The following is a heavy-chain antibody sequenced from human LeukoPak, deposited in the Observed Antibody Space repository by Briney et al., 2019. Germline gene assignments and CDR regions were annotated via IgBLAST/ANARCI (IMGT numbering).Heavy chain of an antibody. CDR1: GGSFSGYY. D-gene: IGHD3-9*01. J-gene: IGHJ4*02. Sequence: PSETLSLTCAVYGGSFSGYYWSWIRQPPGKGLEWIGEINHSGSTNYNLSLKSRVTISVDTSKNQFSLKLSSVTAADTAVYYCARGRGYYDILTGYFPFGYWGQGTLVTVSS. CDR2: INHSGST. CDR3: ARGRGYYDILTGYFPFGY. V-gene: IGHV4-34*01.